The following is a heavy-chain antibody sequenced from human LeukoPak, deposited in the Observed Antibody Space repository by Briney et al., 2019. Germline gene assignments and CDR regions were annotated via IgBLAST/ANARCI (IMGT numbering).Heavy chain of an antibody. Sequence: PSETLSLTCTVSGGSISSGDYYWSWIRQPPGKGLEWIGYIYYSGSTYYNPSLKSRVTISVDTSKNQFSLKLSSVTAADTAVYYCARDPGYDFGSGYPIWGQGTLVTVSS. CDR3: ARDPGYDFGSGYPI. CDR1: GGSISSGDYY. CDR2: IYYSGST. J-gene: IGHJ4*02. D-gene: IGHD3-3*01. V-gene: IGHV4-30-4*08.